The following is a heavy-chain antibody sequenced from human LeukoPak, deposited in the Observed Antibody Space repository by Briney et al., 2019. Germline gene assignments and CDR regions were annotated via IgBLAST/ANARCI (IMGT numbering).Heavy chain of an antibody. V-gene: IGHV4-4*02. CDR3: ARHLYCTNGVCYNCFDY. CDR2: IYHSGST. D-gene: IGHD2-8*01. J-gene: IGHJ4*02. CDR1: GGSISSSNW. Sequence: SETLSLTCAVSGGSISSSNWWSWVRQPPGKGLEWIGEIYHSGSTNYNPSLKSRVTISVDTSKNQFSLKLSSVTAADTAVYHCARHLYCTNGVCYNCFDYWGQGTLVTVSS.